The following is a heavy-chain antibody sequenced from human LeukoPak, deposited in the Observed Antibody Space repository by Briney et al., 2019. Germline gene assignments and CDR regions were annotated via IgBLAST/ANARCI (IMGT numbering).Heavy chain of an antibody. CDR2: ISYDGSNE. Sequence: PGGSLRLSCAASGFTFSSYVMHWVRQAPGKGLEWVAIISYDGSNEYYADSVKGRFTISRDNAKNSLYLQMNSLRAEDTAVYYCAREVVQWLVQVGYYYYMDVWGKGTTVTISS. J-gene: IGHJ6*03. CDR3: AREVVQWLVQVGYYYYMDV. CDR1: GFTFSSYV. V-gene: IGHV3-30*04. D-gene: IGHD6-19*01.